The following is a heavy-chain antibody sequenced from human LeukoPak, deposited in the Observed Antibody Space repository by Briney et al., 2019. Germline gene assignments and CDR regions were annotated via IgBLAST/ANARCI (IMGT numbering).Heavy chain of an antibody. CDR3: ARVEGEDSSGYYLPFDY. J-gene: IGHJ4*02. D-gene: IGHD3-22*01. CDR2: ISYDGSNK. V-gene: IGHV3-30*04. CDR1: GFTFSSYA. Sequence: GGSLRLSCAASGFTFSSYAMHWVRQAPGKGLEWVAVISYDGSNKYYADSVKGRFTISRDSSKNTLYLQMNSLRAEDTAVYYCARVEGEDSSGYYLPFDYWGQGTLVTVSS.